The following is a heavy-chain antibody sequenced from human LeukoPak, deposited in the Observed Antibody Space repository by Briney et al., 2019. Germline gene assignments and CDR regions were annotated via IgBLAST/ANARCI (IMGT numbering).Heavy chain of an antibody. CDR1: GFTFDDYG. D-gene: IGHD2-2*01. Sequence: GGSLRLSCAASGFTFDDYGMSWVRQAPGKGLEWVSGINWNGGSTGYADSVKGRFTISRDNSKNTLYLQMNSLRAEDTAVYYCAKEGYCSSTSCSLDYWGQGTLVTVSS. CDR2: INWNGGST. CDR3: AKEGYCSSTSCSLDY. V-gene: IGHV3-20*04. J-gene: IGHJ4*02.